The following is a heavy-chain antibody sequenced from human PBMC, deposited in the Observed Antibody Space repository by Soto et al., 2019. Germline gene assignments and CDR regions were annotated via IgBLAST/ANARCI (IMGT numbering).Heavy chain of an antibody. CDR2: IYYSGST. J-gene: IGHJ4*02. Sequence: SSEALSLTCTVSGGSISRYYWSWIRQPSGKGLEWIGYIYYSGSTNYNPSLKSRVTISVDMSKNQFSLKLSSVTAADTAVYYCASHYRRRGWEWATEPLFDYWGQGTLVTVS. CDR1: GGSISRYY. D-gene: IGHD6-19*01. V-gene: IGHV4-59*01. CDR3: ASHYRRRGWEWATEPLFDY.